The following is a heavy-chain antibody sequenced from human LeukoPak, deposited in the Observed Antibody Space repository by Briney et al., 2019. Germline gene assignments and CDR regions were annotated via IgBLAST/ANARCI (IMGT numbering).Heavy chain of an antibody. CDR3: ARVRPHYYYMDV. CDR1: GGTFSSYA. V-gene: IGHV1-69*05. Sequence: SSVKVSCKASGGTFSSYAISWVRQAPGQGLEWMGGIIPIFGTANYAQKFQGRVTITTDESTSTAYMELSSLRSEDTAVYYCARVRPHYYYMDVWGKGTTVTVSS. CDR2: IIPIFGTA. J-gene: IGHJ6*03.